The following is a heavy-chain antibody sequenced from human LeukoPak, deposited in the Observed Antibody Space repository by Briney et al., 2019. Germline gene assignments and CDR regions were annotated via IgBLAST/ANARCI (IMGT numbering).Heavy chain of an antibody. CDR1: GFTFSDYY. CDR2: ISSSGSTI. Sequence: GGSLRLSCAASGFTFSDYYMSWIRQAPGKGLEWASYISSSGSTIYYADSVKGRFTISRDNAKNSLYLRMNSLRAEDTAVYYCARDRDWGSVNNFDYWGQGTLVTVSS. D-gene: IGHD7-27*01. CDR3: ARDRDWGSVNNFDY. J-gene: IGHJ4*02. V-gene: IGHV3-11*01.